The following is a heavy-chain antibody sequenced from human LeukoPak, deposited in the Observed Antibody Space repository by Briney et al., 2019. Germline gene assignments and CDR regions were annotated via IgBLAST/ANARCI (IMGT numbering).Heavy chain of an antibody. CDR1: GYSIRSGYQ. Sequence: SETLSLTCSVSGYSIRSGYQWGWIRPAPGKGLEWIGSINYSGRTYDNPSLKSRVTISIDTSKNRIFLKLRSTTAADTAHYYCARAEINDYNRYWGQGILVIVSS. V-gene: IGHV4-38-2*01. J-gene: IGHJ4*02. CDR3: ARAEINDYNRY. CDR2: INYSGRT. D-gene: IGHD4-11*01.